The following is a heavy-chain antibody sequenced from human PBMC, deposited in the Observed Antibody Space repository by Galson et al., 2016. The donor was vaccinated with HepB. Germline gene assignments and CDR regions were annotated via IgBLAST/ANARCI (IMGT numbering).Heavy chain of an antibody. Sequence: SVKVSCKASGYAFTNYGISWVRQAPGQGLEWMGWISPYNGNTNYAQKIQGRVTLTTDTSTSTAYMELRSLRSDDTAVYYCATDRNWFDPWGQGTLVTVSS. J-gene: IGHJ5*02. V-gene: IGHV1-18*04. CDR2: ISPYNGNT. CDR3: ATDRNWFDP. CDR1: GYAFTNYG.